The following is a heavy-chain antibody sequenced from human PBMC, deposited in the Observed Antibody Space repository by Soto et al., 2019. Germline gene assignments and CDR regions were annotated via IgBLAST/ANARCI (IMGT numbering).Heavy chain of an antibody. Sequence: PGGSLRLSCAASGFTFNSYGMHWVRQGPGNGLEWVAFISYDSTKTYYADSVKGRFTISRDNSNSALYVQMNSLTGEDTAVYYCARTRSAWSDFHYSSLDVWGQGTTVTV. J-gene: IGHJ6*02. CDR2: ISYDSTKT. CDR1: GFTFNSYG. V-gene: IGHV3-30*03. D-gene: IGHD2-15*01. CDR3: ARTRSAWSDFHYSSLDV.